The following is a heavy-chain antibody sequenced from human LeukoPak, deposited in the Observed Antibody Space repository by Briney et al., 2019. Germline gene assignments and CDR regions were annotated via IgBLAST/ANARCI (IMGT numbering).Heavy chain of an antibody. V-gene: IGHV4-59*01. Sequence: PSETLSLTCTVSGGSISSYYWSWIRQPPGKGLEWIGYIYYSGSTNYNPSLKSRVTISVDTSKNQFSLKLSSVTAADTAVYYCARVSSRSWNYYYYYGMDVWGQGTTVTVSS. CDR1: GGSISSYY. CDR2: IYYSGST. J-gene: IGHJ6*02. CDR3: ARVSSRSWNYYYYYGMDV. D-gene: IGHD6-13*01.